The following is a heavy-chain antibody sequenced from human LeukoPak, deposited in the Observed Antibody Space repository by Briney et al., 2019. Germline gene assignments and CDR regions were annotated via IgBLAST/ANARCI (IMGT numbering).Heavy chain of an antibody. V-gene: IGHV3-53*01. CDR3: AKVPPSEVRGVILGAFDI. CDR2: IYSDGTT. Sequence: GGSLRLSCAASGFTVSRNYMSWVRQAPGKGLECVSVIYSDGTTYYADSVKGRFTISRDNSKNTLYLQMNSLRAEDTAVYYCAKVPPSEVRGVILGAFDIWGQGTMVTVSS. J-gene: IGHJ3*02. D-gene: IGHD3-10*01. CDR1: GFTVSRNY.